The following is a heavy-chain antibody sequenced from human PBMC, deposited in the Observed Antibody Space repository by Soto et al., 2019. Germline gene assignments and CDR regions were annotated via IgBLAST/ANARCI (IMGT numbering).Heavy chain of an antibody. CDR1: GGSISSYY. J-gene: IGHJ4*02. Sequence: QVQLQESGPGLVKPSETLSLTCTVSGGSISSYYWSWIRQPPGKGLEWIGYIYYSGSTNYNPSLMSRATISVDTSKNQFSLRLSSVTAADTAVYYCARHPPVTEYYFDYWGQGTLVTVSS. CDR3: ARHPPVTEYYFDY. D-gene: IGHD4-17*01. V-gene: IGHV4-59*08. CDR2: IYYSGST.